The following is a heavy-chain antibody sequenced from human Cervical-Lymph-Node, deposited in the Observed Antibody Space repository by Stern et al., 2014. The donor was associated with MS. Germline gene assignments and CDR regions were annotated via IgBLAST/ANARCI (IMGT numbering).Heavy chain of an antibody. Sequence: QIPLQESGPTLVKPTQTLTLTCTFSGFSLSSSAMSVGWIRQPAGKALEWLALIYWDDAQRYSPSLKSRLNITKDTSKNQVVLTMTNVHPVDTATYYCAHSISYYELSDYLSTRRNFDFWGQGTLVTVSS. CDR2: IYWDDAQ. D-gene: IGHD3-22*01. J-gene: IGHJ4*02. CDR3: AHSISYYELSDYLSTRRNFDF. CDR1: GFSLSSSAMS. V-gene: IGHV2-5*02.